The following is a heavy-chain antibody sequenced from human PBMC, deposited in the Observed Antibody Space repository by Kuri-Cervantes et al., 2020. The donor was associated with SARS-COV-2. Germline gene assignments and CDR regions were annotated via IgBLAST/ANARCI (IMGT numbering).Heavy chain of an antibody. CDR2: VYYSGDT. Sequence: SETLSLTCTVSGGSVSSGNDYWSWIRQPPGKGLEWIGFVYYSGDTNYNPSLKSRVTISVDTSKNQFSLKLRSVTAADTAVYYCARLSLGPAVTGGFDIWGQGTMVTVSS. CDR3: ARLSLGPAVTGGFDI. D-gene: IGHD4-17*01. V-gene: IGHV4-61*01. CDR1: GGSVSSGNDY. J-gene: IGHJ3*02.